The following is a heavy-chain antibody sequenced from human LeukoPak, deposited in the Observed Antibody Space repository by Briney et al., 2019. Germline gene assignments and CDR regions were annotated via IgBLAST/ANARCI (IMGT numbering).Heavy chain of an antibody. Sequence: SETLSLTCTVSGGSISSYYWSWIRQPPGKGLEWIGYINYSGSTNYNPSLESRVTISVDTSKTQFSLKLSSVTAADTAVYYCARVYYAAGSFYFDYWGQGTLVTVSS. D-gene: IGHD3-10*01. V-gene: IGHV4-59*01. CDR3: ARVYYAAGSFYFDY. CDR1: GGSISSYY. J-gene: IGHJ4*02. CDR2: INYSGST.